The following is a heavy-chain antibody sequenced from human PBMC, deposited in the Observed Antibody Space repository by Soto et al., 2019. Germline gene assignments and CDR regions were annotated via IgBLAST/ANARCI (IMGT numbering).Heavy chain of an antibody. J-gene: IGHJ4*02. CDR2: IIPIFGTA. D-gene: IGHD3-22*01. V-gene: IGHV1-69*01. Sequence: QVQLVQSGAEVRKPGSSVKVSCKASGGTFSRHAISWVRQAPGQGLEWMGGIIPIFGTANHAQKFQGRVTIIADESTSTVYKELSRLRSEDTAMYYGARGWGYDSNCYYYAYWGQGTLVIVSS. CDR1: GGTFSRHA. CDR3: ARGWGYDSNCYYYAY.